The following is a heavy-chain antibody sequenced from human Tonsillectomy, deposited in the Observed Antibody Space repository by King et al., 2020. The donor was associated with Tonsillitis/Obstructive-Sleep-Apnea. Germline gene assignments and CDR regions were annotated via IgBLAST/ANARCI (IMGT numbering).Heavy chain of an antibody. CDR3: ATGEGPGGAAFDI. Sequence: VQLVEAGGGLVKPGGSLRLSCAASGFTFSSHSMNWVRQAPGKGLEWVSSISSSSSYIYYADSVKGRFTISRVNAKNSLYLQMNSLRAEDTAVYYCATGEGPGGAAFDIWGQGTMVTVSS. J-gene: IGHJ3*02. V-gene: IGHV3-21*01. CDR2: ISSSSSYI. CDR1: GFTFSSHS. D-gene: IGHD3-10*01.